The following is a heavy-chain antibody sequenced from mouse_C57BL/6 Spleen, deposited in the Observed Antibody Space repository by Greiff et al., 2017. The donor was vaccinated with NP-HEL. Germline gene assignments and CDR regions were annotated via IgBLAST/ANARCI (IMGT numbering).Heavy chain of an antibody. Sequence: VQLQQSGAELARPGASVKLSCKASGYTFTSYGISWVKQRTGQGLEWIGEIYPRSGNTYYNEKFKGKATLTADKSSSTAYMELRSLTSEDSAVYFCARPDYSNSLTGTKGGYYFDYWGQGTTLTVSS. CDR1: GYTFTSYG. D-gene: IGHD2-5*01. V-gene: IGHV1-81*01. J-gene: IGHJ2*01. CDR2: IYPRSGNT. CDR3: ARPDYSNSLTGTKGGYYFDY.